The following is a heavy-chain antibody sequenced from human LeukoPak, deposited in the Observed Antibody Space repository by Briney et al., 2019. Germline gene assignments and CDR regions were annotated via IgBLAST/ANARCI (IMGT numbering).Heavy chain of an antibody. D-gene: IGHD6-6*01. CDR3: AKDQFQYTSSSRQVDY. V-gene: IGHV1-69*13. CDR2: IIPIFGTA. Sequence: GASVKVSCKASGGTFSSYAISWVRQAPGQGLEWMGGIIPIFGTANYAQKFQGRVTITADESTSTAYMELSSLRSEDTAVYYCAKDQFQYTSSSRQVDYWGQGTLVTVSS. J-gene: IGHJ4*02. CDR1: GGTFSSYA.